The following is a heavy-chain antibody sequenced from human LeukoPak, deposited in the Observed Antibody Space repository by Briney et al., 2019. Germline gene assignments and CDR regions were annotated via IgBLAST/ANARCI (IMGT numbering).Heavy chain of an antibody. D-gene: IGHD1-7*01. CDR3: ARDLGATGTTNRENWFDP. V-gene: IGHV1-69*04. J-gene: IGHJ5*02. CDR2: IIPILGIA. Sequence: SVKVSCKASGGTFSSYAISWVRQAPGQELQWMGRIIPILGIANYAQKFQGRVTITADKSTSTAYMELSSLRSEDTAVYYCARDLGATGTTNRENWFDPWGQGTLVTVSS. CDR1: GGTFSSYA.